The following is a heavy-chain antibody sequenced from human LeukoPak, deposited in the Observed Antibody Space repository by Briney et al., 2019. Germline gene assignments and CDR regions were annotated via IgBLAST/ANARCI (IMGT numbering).Heavy chain of an antibody. CDR3: ARVSDYYDSRGYFDY. J-gene: IGHJ4*02. V-gene: IGHV4-34*01. CDR1: GGSFSGYY. D-gene: IGHD3-22*01. Sequence: SETLSLTCAVYGGSFSGYYWSWIRQPPGKGLEWIGEINHSGSTNYNPSLKSRVTISVDTSKNQFSLKLSSVTAADTAVYYCARVSDYYDSRGYFDYWGQGTLVTVSS. CDR2: INHSGST.